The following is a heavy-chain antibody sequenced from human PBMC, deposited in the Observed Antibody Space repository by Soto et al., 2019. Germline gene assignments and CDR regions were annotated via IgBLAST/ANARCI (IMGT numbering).Heavy chain of an antibody. CDR2: ISGSGGST. D-gene: IGHD3-3*01. CDR1: GFTFSSYA. Sequence: HPGGSLRLSCAASGFTFSSYAMSWVRQAPGKGLEWVSAISGSGGSTYYADSVKGRFTISRDNSKNTLYLQMNSLRAEDTAVYYCAKHVRFLEWLLSVNYFDYWGQGTLVTVSS. V-gene: IGHV3-23*01. CDR3: AKHVRFLEWLLSVNYFDY. J-gene: IGHJ4*02.